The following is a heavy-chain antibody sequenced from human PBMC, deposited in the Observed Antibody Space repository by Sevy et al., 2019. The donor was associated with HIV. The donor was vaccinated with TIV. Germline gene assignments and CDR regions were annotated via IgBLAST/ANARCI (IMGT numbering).Heavy chain of an antibody. V-gene: IGHV3-23*01. CDR2: LSGNGGST. D-gene: IGHD4-17*01. CDR3: ARDLPPSATTVAHFDY. Sequence: GGSLRLSCVGSGISISSHWMNWVRQAPGKGLEWVSGLSGNGGSTNYADSVKGRFTISRDNSKNTLYLQMNSLRAADTAVYYCARDLPPSATTVAHFDYWGRGTLVTVSS. CDR1: GISISSHW. J-gene: IGHJ4*02.